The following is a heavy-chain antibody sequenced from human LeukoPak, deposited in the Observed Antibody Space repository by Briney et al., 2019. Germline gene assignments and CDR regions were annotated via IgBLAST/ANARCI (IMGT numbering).Heavy chain of an antibody. Sequence: SGTLSLTCAVSGGSISSSNWWSWVRQPPGKGLEWIGEIYHSGSTNYNPSLKSRVTISVDKSKNQFSLKLSSVTAADTAVYYCARDKPDQYFYCRMDVWGKGTTVTVSS. CDR3: ARDKPDQYFYCRMDV. CDR1: GGSISSSNW. D-gene: IGHD1-14*01. CDR2: IYHSGST. J-gene: IGHJ6*04. V-gene: IGHV4-4*02.